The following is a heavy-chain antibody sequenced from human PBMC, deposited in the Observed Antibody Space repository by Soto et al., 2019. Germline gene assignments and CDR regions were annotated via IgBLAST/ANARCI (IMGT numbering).Heavy chain of an antibody. CDR1: GVTISSCGFS. CDR2: IYHSRST. V-gene: IGHV4-30-2*01. D-gene: IGHD2-8*01. J-gene: IGHJ4*02. Sequence: PSETLTLSCAASGVTISSCGFSWICMGPRAGKGLEWIGYIYHSRSTYDNPSLKSRVTISEDRSKNQFHLKMSSVTAADTAVYYCARGLEAWTNYYFDYWGQGTLVTVSS. CDR3: ARGLEAWTNYYFDY.